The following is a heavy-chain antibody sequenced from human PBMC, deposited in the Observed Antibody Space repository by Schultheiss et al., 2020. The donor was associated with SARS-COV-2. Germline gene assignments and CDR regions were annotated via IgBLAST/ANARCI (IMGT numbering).Heavy chain of an antibody. CDR2: IYYSGST. Sequence: LRLSCTVSGGSISSGGYYWSWIRQHPGKGLEWIGYIYYSGSTYYNPSLKSRVTISVDTSKNQFSLRLRSLTAADTAVYYCASHGNQWLDYFDYWGQGALVPVSS. CDR1: GGSISSGGYY. V-gene: IGHV4-31*03. CDR3: ASHGNQWLDYFDY. D-gene: IGHD6-19*01. J-gene: IGHJ4*02.